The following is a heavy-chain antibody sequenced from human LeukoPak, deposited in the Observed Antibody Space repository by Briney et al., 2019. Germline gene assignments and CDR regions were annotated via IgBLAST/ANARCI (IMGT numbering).Heavy chain of an antibody. V-gene: IGHV4-34*01. D-gene: IGHD3-10*01. Sequence: SETLSLTCAVYGGSFSGYYWSWLRQPPGKGLEWIGEINHSGSTNYNPSLKSRVTISVDTSKNQFSLKLSSVTAADTAVCYCAVEHQIRAFDPWGQGTLVTVSS. CDR1: GGSFSGYY. CDR3: AVEHQIRAFDP. J-gene: IGHJ5*02. CDR2: INHSGST.